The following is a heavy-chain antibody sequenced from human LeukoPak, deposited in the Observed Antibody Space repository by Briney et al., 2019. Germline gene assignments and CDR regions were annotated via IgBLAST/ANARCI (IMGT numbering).Heavy chain of an antibody. CDR1: GYTFTTYG. D-gene: IGHD3-10*01. Sequence: ASVNVSCKASGYTFTTYGISWVRQAPGQGLEWMGWISANDGNTDYPQKLQGRVTMTTDTSTSTAYMELRSLRSDDTAVYYCARESHVTREDYWGQGTLVTVSS. V-gene: IGHV1-18*01. CDR2: ISANDGNT. J-gene: IGHJ4*02. CDR3: ARESHVTREDY.